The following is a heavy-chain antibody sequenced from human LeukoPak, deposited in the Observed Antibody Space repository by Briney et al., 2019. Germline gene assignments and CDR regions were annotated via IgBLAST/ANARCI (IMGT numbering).Heavy chain of an antibody. Sequence: SETLSLTCAVYGGSFSGYYWSWIRQPPGKGLEWIGGIYYSGSTYYNPSLKSRVTISVDTSKNQFSLKLSSVTAADTAVYYCARLANYDFWSGKSYYFDYWGQGTLVTVSS. CDR2: IYYSGST. CDR3: ARLANYDFWSGKSYYFDY. CDR1: GGSFSGYY. J-gene: IGHJ4*02. D-gene: IGHD3-3*01. V-gene: IGHV4-34*01.